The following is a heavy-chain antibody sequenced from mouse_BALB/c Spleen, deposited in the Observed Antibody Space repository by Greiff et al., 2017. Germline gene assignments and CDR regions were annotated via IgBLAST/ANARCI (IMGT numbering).Heavy chain of an antibody. CDR1: GYTFTDYW. J-gene: IGHJ2*01. V-gene: IGHV1-69*01. CDR2: IDTSDSYT. Sequence: VQLQQPGAELVMPGASVKMSCKASGYTFTDYWMHWVKQRPGQGLEWIGAIDTSDSYTSYNQKFKGKATLTVDESSSTAYMQLSSLTSEDSAVYYCARNYDYDYWGQGTTLTVSS. D-gene: IGHD2-4*01. CDR3: ARNYDYDY.